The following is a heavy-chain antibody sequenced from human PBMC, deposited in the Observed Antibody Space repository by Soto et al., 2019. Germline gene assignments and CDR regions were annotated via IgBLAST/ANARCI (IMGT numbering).Heavy chain of an antibody. D-gene: IGHD4-17*01. CDR1: GGTFSSHT. CDR3: ATPDFGDYWYFEL. J-gene: IGHJ2*01. V-gene: IGHV1-69*08. Sequence: QDQLVQSGAEVKKPGSSVKVSCKASGGTFSSHTFSWVRQAPGQGLEWMGRIIPALGTATYAQKFQGRFRITADESATTVYIELNSLRSEDMAVYYCATPDFGDYWYFELWGRGTLVTVSS. CDR2: IIPALGTA.